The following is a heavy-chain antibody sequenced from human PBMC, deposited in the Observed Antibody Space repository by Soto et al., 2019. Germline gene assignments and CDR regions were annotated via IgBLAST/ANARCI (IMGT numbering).Heavy chain of an antibody. V-gene: IGHV1-3*01. Sequence: GASVKVSCKASGYTFTSYAMHWVRQAPGQRLEWMGWINAGNGNTKYSQKFQGRVTITRDTSASTAYMELSSLRSEDTAVYYCARDLPLLAAAGTDYWGQGTLVTVSS. CDR3: ARDLPLLAAAGTDY. CDR1: GYTFTSYA. D-gene: IGHD6-13*01. J-gene: IGHJ4*02. CDR2: INAGNGNT.